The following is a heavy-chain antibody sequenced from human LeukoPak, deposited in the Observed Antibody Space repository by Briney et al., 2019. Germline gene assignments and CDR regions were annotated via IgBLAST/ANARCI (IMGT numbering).Heavy chain of an antibody. CDR1: GYSFTNSW. D-gene: IGHD5-12*01. CDR2: IYPSDSDT. J-gene: IGHJ4*02. CDR3: AKILYSGYEAGY. Sequence: GESLKISCKTSGYSFTNSWIGWVRQMPGKGLEWTGIIYPSDSDTRYSPSFQGQVTISADKSISTAYLQWSSLKASDTAMYYCAKILYSGYEAGYWGQGTLVTVSS. V-gene: IGHV5-51*01.